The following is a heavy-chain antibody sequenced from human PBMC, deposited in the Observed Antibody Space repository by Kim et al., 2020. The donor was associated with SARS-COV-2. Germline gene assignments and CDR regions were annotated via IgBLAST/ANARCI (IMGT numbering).Heavy chain of an antibody. V-gene: IGHV3-30*07. CDR3: ARRYDSSGYYSPSYYYGMDV. J-gene: IGHJ6*02. Sequence: RFTISRDNSKNTMYLQMNSLRAEDTTVYYCARRYDSSGYYSPSYYYGMDVWGQGTTVTVSS. D-gene: IGHD3-22*01.